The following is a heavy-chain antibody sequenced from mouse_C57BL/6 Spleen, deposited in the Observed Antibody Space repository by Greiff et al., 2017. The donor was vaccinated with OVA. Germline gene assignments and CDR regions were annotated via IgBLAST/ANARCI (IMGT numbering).Heavy chain of an antibody. J-gene: IGHJ4*01. Sequence: VQLQQSGAELVRPGASVKLSCTASGFNIKDYYMHWVKQRPEQGLEWIGRIDPEDGDTEYAPKFQGKATMTADTSSNTAYLQLSSLTSEDTAVYYCTTDSSGYYAMDYWGQGTSVTVSS. V-gene: IGHV14-1*01. D-gene: IGHD3-2*02. CDR2: IDPEDGDT. CDR1: GFNIKDYY. CDR3: TTDSSGYYAMDY.